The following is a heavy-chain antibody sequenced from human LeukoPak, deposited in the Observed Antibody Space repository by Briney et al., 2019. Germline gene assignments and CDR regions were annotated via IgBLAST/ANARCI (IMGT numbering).Heavy chain of an antibody. Sequence: ASVKVSCKVSGYTLGESSMHWVRQAPGKGLEWMGGFDLELGETIYAQKFQGRVTMTEDTSTDTAYMELISLRSEDTAVYYCATGARLSLTSDYWGQGTLVTVSS. V-gene: IGHV1-24*01. CDR2: FDLELGET. J-gene: IGHJ4*02. CDR3: ATGARLSLTSDY. CDR1: GYTLGESS.